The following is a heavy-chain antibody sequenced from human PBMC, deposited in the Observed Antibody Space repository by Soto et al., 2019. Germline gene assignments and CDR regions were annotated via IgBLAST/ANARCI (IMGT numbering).Heavy chain of an antibody. CDR2: INVQKGNT. Sequence: ASVKVSCKTSGYTFTSYDITWARQAPGQGLEWMGGINVQKGNTNYAQVLQGRVTMTADTSTSTAYMELRSLRSDDTAVYYCVRDPGSAMFDHWGQGTLVTVSS. CDR3: VRDPGSAMFDH. CDR1: GYTFTSYD. D-gene: IGHD2-15*01. V-gene: IGHV1-18*04. J-gene: IGHJ4*02.